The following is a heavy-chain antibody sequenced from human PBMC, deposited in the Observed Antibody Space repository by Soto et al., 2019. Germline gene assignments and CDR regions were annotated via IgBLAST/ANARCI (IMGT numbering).Heavy chain of an antibody. D-gene: IGHD4-17*01. V-gene: IGHV3-74*01. CDR1: GVSFSSDW. J-gene: IGHJ4*02. Sequence: GGSVRLSCAASGVSFSSDWMHWVRQPPGKGLVWVSRINADGSDTDYADSVKGRFIISRDNAKSTLYLHMNTVRAEDTAIYFCARDSTTGLDYWGQGTLVTVSS. CDR3: ARDSTTGLDY. CDR2: INADGSDT.